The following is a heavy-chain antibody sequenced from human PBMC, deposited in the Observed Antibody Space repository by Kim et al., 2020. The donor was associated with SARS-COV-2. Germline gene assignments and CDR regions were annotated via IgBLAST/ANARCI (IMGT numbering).Heavy chain of an antibody. J-gene: IGHJ4*02. CDR2: ISYSGNS. V-gene: IGHV4-31*03. D-gene: IGHD2-2*01. CDR1: GGSIRSGGKF. CDR3: ARRQPLDY. Sequence: SETLSLTCSVSGGSIRSGGKFWTWIRQHPAQGLEWIGYISYSGNSHYSPSLRSRVSISLQTSENQFSLELTSVTAADTAEYYCARRQPLDYWGQGILVT.